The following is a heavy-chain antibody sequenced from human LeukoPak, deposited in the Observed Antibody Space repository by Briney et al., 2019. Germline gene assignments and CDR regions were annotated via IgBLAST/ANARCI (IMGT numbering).Heavy chain of an antibody. CDR2: INPSGTGT. Sequence: ASVKVSCKASGYTITNNYMHWVRQAPGQGLEWMGVINPSGTGTSYAQKFQGRITMSRDTSISTAYMELSRLRSDDTAVYYCARAIQRIMITFGGGHNAFDIWGQGTMVTVSS. D-gene: IGHD3-16*01. CDR3: ARAIQRIMITFGGGHNAFDI. V-gene: IGHV1-46*01. J-gene: IGHJ3*02. CDR1: GYTITNNY.